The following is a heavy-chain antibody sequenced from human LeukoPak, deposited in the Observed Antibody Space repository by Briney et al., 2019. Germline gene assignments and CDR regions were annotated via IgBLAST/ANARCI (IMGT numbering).Heavy chain of an antibody. Sequence: PGGSLRLSCAASGFTFSSYAMSWVRQAPGKGLEWIGEINHSGSTNYNPSLKSRVTISVNTSKNQFSLKLSSVTAADTAVYYCARGRSNFDYWGQGTLVTVSS. CDR3: ARGRSNFDY. D-gene: IGHD1-14*01. J-gene: IGHJ4*02. CDR2: INHSGST. CDR1: GFTFSSYA. V-gene: IGHV4-34*01.